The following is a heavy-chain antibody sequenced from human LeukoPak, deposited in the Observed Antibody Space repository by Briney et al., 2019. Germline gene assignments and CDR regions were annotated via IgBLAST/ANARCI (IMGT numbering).Heavy chain of an antibody. CDR2: ISGSGDTT. Sequence: PGGSLTLSCAASGFTFSNYVMSWVRQAPGKGLEWVSGISGSGDTTYYADSVKGRFTISRDNSKNTLYLQMNSLRAEDTALYYCAKGHQVTTFYSAFDIWGQGTMVTVSS. CDR1: GFTFSNYV. CDR3: AKGHQVTTFYSAFDI. D-gene: IGHD4-17*01. V-gene: IGHV3-23*01. J-gene: IGHJ3*02.